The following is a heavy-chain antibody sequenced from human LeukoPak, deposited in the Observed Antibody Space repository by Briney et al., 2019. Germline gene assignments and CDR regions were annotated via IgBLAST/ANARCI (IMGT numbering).Heavy chain of an antibody. CDR2: INPSGSP. Sequence: PSETLSLTCAVSGDSLSRYSWTWIRQPPGKGLEWLGEINPSGSPDYNPSLKSRATISVDTSKNQFSLRVASVTAADTAVYYCASVRHDPLEYYYYIDVWGKGTPVTVSS. CDR3: ASVRHDPLEYYYYIDV. D-gene: IGHD2/OR15-2a*01. V-gene: IGHV4-34*01. CDR1: GDSLSRYS. J-gene: IGHJ6*03.